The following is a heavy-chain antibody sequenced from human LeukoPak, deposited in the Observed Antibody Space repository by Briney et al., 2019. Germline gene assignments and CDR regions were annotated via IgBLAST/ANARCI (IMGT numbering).Heavy chain of an antibody. J-gene: IGHJ4*02. CDR2: MNPNTGAT. D-gene: IGHD6-19*01. CDR1: GYTFTGYY. CDR3: ARDRVGSGWPRPYYFEF. Sequence: GASVKVSCKPSGYTFTGYYPHWVRQAPGQALEWMGWMNPNTGATMYAQEFQDRVSMSRDTSSSTAYMDLTSLRSDDTAVYFCARDRVGSGWPRPYYFEFWGQGTLVTVSS. V-gene: IGHV1-2*02.